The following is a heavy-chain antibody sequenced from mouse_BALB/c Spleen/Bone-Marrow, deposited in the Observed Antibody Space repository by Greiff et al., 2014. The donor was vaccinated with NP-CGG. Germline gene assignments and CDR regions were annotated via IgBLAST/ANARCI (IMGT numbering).Heavy chain of an antibody. CDR2: IDPSDSYT. CDR3: ARWLLRYYAMDD. D-gene: IGHD2-3*01. V-gene: IGHV1-69*02. Sequence: QVQLQQSGAELVKPGASVKLSCKASGYTFTSYWMHWVKQRPGQGLEWIGEIDPSDSYTNYNQKFKGKATLTVDKSSSTAYMQLSSLTSEDSAVYFCARWLLRYYAMDDWGQGTSATVSS. CDR1: GYTFTSYW. J-gene: IGHJ4*01.